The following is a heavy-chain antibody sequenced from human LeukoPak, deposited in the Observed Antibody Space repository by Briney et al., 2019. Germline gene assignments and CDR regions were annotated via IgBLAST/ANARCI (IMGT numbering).Heavy chain of an antibody. Sequence: SETLSLTCAVSGGSISSYYWSWIRQPPGKGLEWIGHIYYSGSTNYNPSLKSRVNISVDTSKNQFSLKVNSVTAADTAVYYCARLAYSGWGWFDPWGQGTLVTVSS. CDR2: IYYSGST. CDR3: ARLAYSGWGWFDP. J-gene: IGHJ5*02. V-gene: IGHV4-59*01. CDR1: GGSISSYY. D-gene: IGHD6-19*01.